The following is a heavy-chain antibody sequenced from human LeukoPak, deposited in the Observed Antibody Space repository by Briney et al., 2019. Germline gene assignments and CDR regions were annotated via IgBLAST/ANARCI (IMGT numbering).Heavy chain of an antibody. J-gene: IGHJ6*02. Sequence: SETLSLTCTVSGGSIGSYYWSWIRQPPGKGLEWIGYIYYSGSTNYNPSLKSRVTISVDTSKNQFSLKLSSVTAADTAVYYCARGHTNRGMDVWGQGTTVTVSS. CDR1: GGSIGSYY. V-gene: IGHV4-59*01. CDR2: IYYSGST. CDR3: ARGHTNRGMDV.